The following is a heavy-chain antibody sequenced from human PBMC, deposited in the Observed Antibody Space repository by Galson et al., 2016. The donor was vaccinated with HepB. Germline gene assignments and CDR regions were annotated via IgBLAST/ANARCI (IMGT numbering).Heavy chain of an antibody. CDR2: TYYRSRWYN. V-gene: IGHV6-1*01. J-gene: IGHJ5*02. D-gene: IGHD7-27*01. Sequence: CAISGDSVPTNSAAWNWIRQSPSRGLEWLGRTYYRSRWYNTYALSVKSRITINPDTSKNQISLQLSSVTPEDTAVYYCARAEANWDGGGDNWFDPWGQGTLVTVSS. CDR3: ARAEANWDGGGDNWFDP. CDR1: GDSVPTNSAA.